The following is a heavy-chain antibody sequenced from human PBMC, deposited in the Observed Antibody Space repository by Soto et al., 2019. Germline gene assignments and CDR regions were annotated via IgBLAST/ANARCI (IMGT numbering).Heavy chain of an antibody. D-gene: IGHD3-22*01. Sequence: PSETLSLTCTVSGGSISSGGYYWSWIRQHPGKGLEWIGYIYYSGSTYYNPSLKSRVTISVDTSKNQFSLKLSSVTAADTAVYYCARGRHYYDSSGYYCTPGPGAFDIWGQGTMVTVSS. CDR1: GGSISSGGYY. CDR2: IYYSGST. CDR3: ARGRHYYDSSGYYCTPGPGAFDI. V-gene: IGHV4-31*03. J-gene: IGHJ3*02.